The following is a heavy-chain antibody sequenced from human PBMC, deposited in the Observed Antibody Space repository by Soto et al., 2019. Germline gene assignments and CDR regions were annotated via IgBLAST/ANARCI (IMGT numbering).Heavy chain of an antibody. Sequence: GGSLRLSCAASGFTFRSYAMSWVRQAPGKGLEWVSAISGSGGSTYYADSVKGRFTISRDNSKNTLYLQISSLRAEDTAVYYCAKGESGWSNPFDYWGQGTLVTVSS. V-gene: IGHV3-23*01. CDR2: ISGSGGST. J-gene: IGHJ4*02. CDR3: AKGESGWSNPFDY. D-gene: IGHD6-19*01. CDR1: GFTFRSYA.